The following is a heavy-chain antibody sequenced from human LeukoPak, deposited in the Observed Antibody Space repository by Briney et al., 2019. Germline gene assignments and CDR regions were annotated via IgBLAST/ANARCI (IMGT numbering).Heavy chain of an antibody. V-gene: IGHV4-30-2*01. J-gene: IGHJ4*02. Sequence: PSQTLSLTCTVSGGSMNSGDYYWGWIRQPPGKGLEWFGYIHHSGTTHYNPSLRSRVTISIDRSKNQFSLKLSFVTAADTAVYYCARTRAYGGRPDYWGQGTLVTVSS. CDR1: GGSMNSGDYY. CDR2: IHHSGTT. D-gene: IGHD4-23*01. CDR3: ARTRAYGGRPDY.